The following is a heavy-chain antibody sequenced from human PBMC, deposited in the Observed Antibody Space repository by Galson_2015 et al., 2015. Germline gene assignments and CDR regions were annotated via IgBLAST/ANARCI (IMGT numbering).Heavy chain of an antibody. J-gene: IGHJ4*02. CDR3: ARTGTTLVQDDR. CDR1: GDSVSITSAA. CDR2: TYYRSKWYN. D-gene: IGHD2/OR15-2a*01. Sequence: CAISGDSVSITSAACNWIRQSPSRGLEWLGRTYYRSKWYNEYAVSVKSRTTINPDTSKNEFSLQLNSVTPEDTAVYYCARTGTTLVQDDRWGQGTLVTVSS. V-gene: IGHV6-1*01.